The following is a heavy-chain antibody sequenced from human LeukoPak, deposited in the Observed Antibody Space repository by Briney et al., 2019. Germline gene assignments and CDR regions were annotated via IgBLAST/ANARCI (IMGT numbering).Heavy chain of an antibody. Sequence: PGGSLRLSCTASGFKFDDYGMTWVRQAPGKGLEWVSDINWNGDSRGYAHSVRGRFTIYRDNSKNSLYLQMNSLRAEDMAVYYCVKRWTGTTIGQQDYWGQGTLVTVSS. V-gene: IGHV3-20*04. CDR2: INWNGDSR. J-gene: IGHJ4*02. CDR3: VKRWTGTTIGQQDY. D-gene: IGHD1-1*01. CDR1: GFKFDDYG.